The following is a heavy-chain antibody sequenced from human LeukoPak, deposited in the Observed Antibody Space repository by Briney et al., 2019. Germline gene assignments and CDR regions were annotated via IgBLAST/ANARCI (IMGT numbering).Heavy chain of an antibody. V-gene: IGHV4-34*01. Sequence: SETLSLTCAVYGGSFSGYYWSWLRQPPGKGLEWIGEINHSGSTNYNPSLKSRVTISVDTSKNQFSLKLSSVTAADTAVYYCARGPGGKITIFGVVITARNWFDPWGQGTLVTVSS. J-gene: IGHJ5*02. CDR3: ARGPGGKITIFGVVITARNWFDP. CDR2: INHSGST. D-gene: IGHD3-3*01. CDR1: GGSFSGYY.